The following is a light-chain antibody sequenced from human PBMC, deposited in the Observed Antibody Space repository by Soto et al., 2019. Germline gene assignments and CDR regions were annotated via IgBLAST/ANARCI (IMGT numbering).Light chain of an antibody. Sequence: IWLTKSAAIMSLSAGESATLPCRASQRVSSSYLAWYSQNPGQAPGLLXXGAXSRATGISERFSGSGSGTDFTLTIIRLEPEDFGIYYCQQYGNTTTSTFGQGTRVEIK. V-gene: IGKV3-20*01. J-gene: IGKJ5*01. CDR3: QQYGNTTTST. CDR2: GAX. CDR1: QRVSSSY.